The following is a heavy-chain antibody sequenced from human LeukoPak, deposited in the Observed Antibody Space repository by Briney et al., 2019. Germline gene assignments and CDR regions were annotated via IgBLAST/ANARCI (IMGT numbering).Heavy chain of an antibody. D-gene: IGHD3-9*01. CDR1: GFTFSDYP. Sequence: PGGSLRLSCATSGFTFSDYPMNWVRQAPGKGLEWVSNIRTSTVGANYAIYADSVKGRVTFSRDDAKNTLYLHMHSLRDDDTAVYYCARDQRYAFDYWGQGILVTVSS. CDR2: IRTSTVGANYA. V-gene: IGHV3-48*02. J-gene: IGHJ4*02. CDR3: ARDQRYAFDY.